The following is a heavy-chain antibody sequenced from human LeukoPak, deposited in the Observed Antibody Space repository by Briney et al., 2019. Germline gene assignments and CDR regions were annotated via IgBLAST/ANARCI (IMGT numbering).Heavy chain of an antibody. CDR3: ASLSLGHY. CDR2: ITGSTGIT. V-gene: IGHV3-23*01. CDR1: GFTFRIYA. D-gene: IGHD6-6*01. J-gene: IGHJ4*02. Sequence: GGSLRLSCAASGFTFRIYAMSCVRQVPGKGLEGVSLITGSTGITYYVDSVRGRFTISRDTSKNTLSLQMNSLRAEDTTVYYCASLSLGHYWGQGTLVTVSS.